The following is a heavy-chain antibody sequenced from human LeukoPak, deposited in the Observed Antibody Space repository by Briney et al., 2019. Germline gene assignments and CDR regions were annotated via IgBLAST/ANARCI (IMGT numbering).Heavy chain of an antibody. CDR2: INSDGTTI. Sequence: GGSLRLSCAASGFTFSSYSMNWVRQAPGKGPVWVSRINSDGTTITYADSVRGRFTISRDNAKNTLHVQMNSLRAEDTAVYYCARSGITMVGGVSIGSLAFDIWGQGTMVTVSS. D-gene: IGHD3-10*01. CDR1: GFTFSSYS. CDR3: ARSGITMVGGVSIGSLAFDI. V-gene: IGHV3-74*01. J-gene: IGHJ3*02.